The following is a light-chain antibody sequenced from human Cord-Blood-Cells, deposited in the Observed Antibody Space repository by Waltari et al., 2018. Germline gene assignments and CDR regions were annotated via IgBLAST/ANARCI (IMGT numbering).Light chain of an antibody. CDR3: CSYAGSYFYV. CDR1: SSAVGGYNS. V-gene: IGLV2-11*01. Sequence: QSALTQPRSVYGSPGQAVTIPCTGTSSAVGGYNSVSWYQQHPGKAPKLMIYDVSKRPSGVPDRFSGSKSGNTASLTISGLQAEDEADYYCCSYAGSYFYVFGTGTKVTVL. J-gene: IGLJ1*01. CDR2: DVS.